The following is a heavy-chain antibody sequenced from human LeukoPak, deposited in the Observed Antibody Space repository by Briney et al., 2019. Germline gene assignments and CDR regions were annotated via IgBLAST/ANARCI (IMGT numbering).Heavy chain of an antibody. D-gene: IGHD1-1*01. J-gene: IGHJ5*02. CDR2: INPSGDPT. CDR1: GYTFTSYY. Sequence: ASVKVSCKASGYTFTSYYMHWVRQAPGQGLEWVGIINPSGDPTTYAQKFQGRVTMTSDMSTSTVYMELSSLRSEDTAVYYCAKGSNWNRPNCFDPWGQGTLVTVSP. CDR3: AKGSNWNRPNCFDP. V-gene: IGHV1-46*01.